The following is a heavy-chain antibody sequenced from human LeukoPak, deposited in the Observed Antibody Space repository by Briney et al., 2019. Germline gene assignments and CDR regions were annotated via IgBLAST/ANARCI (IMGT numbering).Heavy chain of an antibody. CDR1: GFTFSSFG. V-gene: IGHV3-33*06. J-gene: IGHJ4*02. CDR2: IWYDGGHK. CDR3: AKAPSIAAAGTFDY. Sequence: PGRSLTLSCAASGFTFSSFGMHWVRQPPGKGLEWVAVIWYDGGHKYYADSVKGRFSISRDNSKNTLYLQMNSLRAEDTAVYYCAKAPSIAAAGTFDYWGQGTLVTVSS. D-gene: IGHD6-13*01.